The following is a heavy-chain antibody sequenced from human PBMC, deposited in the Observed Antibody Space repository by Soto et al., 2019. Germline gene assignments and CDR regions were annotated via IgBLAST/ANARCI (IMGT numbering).Heavy chain of an antibody. CDR1: GGTFSSYT. CDR3: ASGVAAAGNDAFDI. Sequence: QVQLVQSGAEAKKPGSSVKVSCKASGGTFSSYTISWVRQAPGQGLEWMGRIIPILGIANYAQKFQGRVTITADKSTSTAYMELSSLRSEDTAVYYCASGVAAAGNDAFDIWGQGTMVTVSS. J-gene: IGHJ3*02. CDR2: IIPILGIA. D-gene: IGHD6-13*01. V-gene: IGHV1-69*02.